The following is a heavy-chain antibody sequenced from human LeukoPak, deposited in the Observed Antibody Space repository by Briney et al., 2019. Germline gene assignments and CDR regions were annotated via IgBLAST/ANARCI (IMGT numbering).Heavy chain of an antibody. J-gene: IGHJ1*01. CDR1: GFTFSSYG. D-gene: IGHD1-26*01. CDR3: AKGLSGSYLQYFQH. CDR2: IRYDGSNK. Sequence: GGSMRLSCAASGFTFSSYGMHWVRQAPGKGLEWVAFIRYDGSNKYYADSVKGRFTISRDNSKNTLYLQMNSLRAEDTAVYYCAKGLSGSYLQYFQHWGQGTLVTVSS. V-gene: IGHV3-30*02.